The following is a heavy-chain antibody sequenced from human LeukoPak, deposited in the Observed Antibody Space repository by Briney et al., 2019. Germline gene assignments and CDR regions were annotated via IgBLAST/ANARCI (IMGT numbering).Heavy chain of an antibody. D-gene: IGHD3-22*01. V-gene: IGHV4-39*01. CDR2: IYYSGRT. Sequence: SETLSLTCTVPGGSISSGSYYWSGIRQPPGTGREWIGSIYYSGRTYYSPSLKSRVTMSVDPSNKQFSLNLSSVTAADTALYYCARRRYYDGSGYLEWGQGTLLSVSS. CDR3: ARRRYYDGSGYLE. CDR1: GGSISSGSYY. J-gene: IGHJ1*01.